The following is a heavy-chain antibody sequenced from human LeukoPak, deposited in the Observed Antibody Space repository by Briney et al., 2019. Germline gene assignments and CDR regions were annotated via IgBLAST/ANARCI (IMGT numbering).Heavy chain of an antibody. CDR3: ARQKGYSGYDPFDY. J-gene: IGHJ4*02. CDR2: IYYSGST. V-gene: IGHV4-59*08. D-gene: IGHD5-12*01. Sequence: SETLSHTCTVSGGSISSYYWSWIRQPPGKGLEWIGYIYYSGSTNYNPSLKSRVTISVDTSKNQFSLKLSSVTAADTAVYYCARQKGYSGYDPFDYWGQGTLVTVSS. CDR1: GGSISSYY.